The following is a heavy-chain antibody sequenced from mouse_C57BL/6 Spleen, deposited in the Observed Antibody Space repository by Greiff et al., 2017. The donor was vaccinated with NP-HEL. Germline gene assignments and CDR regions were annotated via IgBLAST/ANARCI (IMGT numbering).Heavy chain of an antibody. J-gene: IGHJ4*01. Sequence: DVMLVESGGDLVKPGGSLKLSCAASGFTFSSYGMSWVRQTPDKRLEWVATISSGGSYTYYPDSVKGRFTISRDNAKNTLYLQMSSLKSEDTAMYYCARHGITGSAMDYWGQGTSVTVSS. D-gene: IGHD1-1*01. CDR1: GFTFSSYG. V-gene: IGHV5-6*02. CDR2: ISSGGSYT. CDR3: ARHGITGSAMDY.